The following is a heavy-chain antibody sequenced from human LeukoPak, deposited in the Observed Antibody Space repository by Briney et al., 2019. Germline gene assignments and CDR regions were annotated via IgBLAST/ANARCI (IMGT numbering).Heavy chain of an antibody. D-gene: IGHD3-10*01. V-gene: IGHV4-59*01. CDR2: IYYSGSST. J-gene: IGHJ6*02. CDR3: ARTSRHFYGSGTNLTPWPAGMHV. CDR1: GGSMSGFF. Sequence: SETLSLTCTVSGGSMSGFFWTWIRQPPGRELEWIGSIYYSGSSTKYNPSLKSRVTISVDTSKSQFSLNLNSATAADTAVYYCARTSRHFYGSGTNLTPWPAGMHVWGQGTTVTVSS.